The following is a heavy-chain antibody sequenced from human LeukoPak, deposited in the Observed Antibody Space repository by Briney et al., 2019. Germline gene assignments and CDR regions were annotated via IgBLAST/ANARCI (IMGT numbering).Heavy chain of an antibody. D-gene: IGHD3-22*01. V-gene: IGHV3-33*01. J-gene: IGHJ4*02. CDR2: IWEDGSNK. Sequence: GRSLRLSCAASGFTFSSYGMHWVRQAPGKGLEWVAVIWEDGSNKYYADSVKGRFTISRDNSKNTLYLQMNSLRAEDTAVYYCARVLGYYDSSGYYPPDYWGQGTLVTVSS. CDR1: GFTFSSYG. CDR3: ARVLGYYDSSGYYPPDY.